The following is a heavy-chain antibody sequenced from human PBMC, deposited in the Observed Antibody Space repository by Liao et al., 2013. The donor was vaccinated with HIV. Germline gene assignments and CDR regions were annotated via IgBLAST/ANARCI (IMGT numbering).Heavy chain of an antibody. CDR3: ARAFGGGRRIYYYMDV. V-gene: IGHV4-59*01. Sequence: QVQLQESGPGLVKPSETLSLTCTVTGGSISSDYWSWIRQPPGKGLEWIGYIYYSGSTNYNPSLKSRVTISVDTSKNQFSLKLSSVTAADTAVYYCARAFGGGRRIYYYMDVWGKGTTVTVSS. J-gene: IGHJ6*03. D-gene: IGHD3-16*01. CDR1: GGSISSDY. CDR2: IYYSGST.